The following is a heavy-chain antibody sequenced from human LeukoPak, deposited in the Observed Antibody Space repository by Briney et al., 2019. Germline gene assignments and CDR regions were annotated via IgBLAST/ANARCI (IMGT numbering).Heavy chain of an antibody. CDR3: ARETEWLVETYYYYGMDV. V-gene: IGHV1-69*04. Sequence: EASVKVSCKASGGTFSSYTISWVRQAPGQGLEWMGRIIPILGIANYAQKFQGRVTITADKSTGTAYMELSSLRSEDTAVYYCARETEWLVETYYYYGMDVWGQGTTVTVSS. J-gene: IGHJ6*02. D-gene: IGHD6-19*01. CDR2: IIPILGIA. CDR1: GGTFSSYT.